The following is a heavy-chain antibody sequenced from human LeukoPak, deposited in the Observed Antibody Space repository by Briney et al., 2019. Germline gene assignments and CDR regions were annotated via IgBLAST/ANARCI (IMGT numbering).Heavy chain of an antibody. D-gene: IGHD1-26*01. CDR1: GFSLSTSGMC. J-gene: IGHJ4*02. CDR3: ARTSGSRYYFDY. Sequence: SGPALLKPTPTLTLTFTFSGFSLSTSGMCVSWIRQPPGKALEWLARIDWDDDKYYSTSLKTRLTISKDTSKNQVVLTMTNMDPVDTATYYCARTSGSRYYFDYWGQGTLVTVSS. CDR2: IDWDDDK. V-gene: IGHV2-70*11.